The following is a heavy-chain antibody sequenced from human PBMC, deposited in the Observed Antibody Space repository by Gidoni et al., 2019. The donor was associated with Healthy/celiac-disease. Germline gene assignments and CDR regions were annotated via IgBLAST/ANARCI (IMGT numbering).Heavy chain of an antibody. CDR1: GFSLSTSGMC. D-gene: IGHD2-15*01. V-gene: IGHV2-70*15. Sequence: QVTLRESGPALVKPTQTLTLTCTFSGFSLSTSGMCVSWIRQPPGKALEWLARIDWDDDKYYSTSLKTRLTISKDTSKNQVVLTMTNMDPVDTATYYCARTPSDTRYCSGGSCYRAFDIWGQGTMVTVSS. CDR3: ARTPSDTRYCSGGSCYRAFDI. CDR2: IDWDDDK. J-gene: IGHJ3*02.